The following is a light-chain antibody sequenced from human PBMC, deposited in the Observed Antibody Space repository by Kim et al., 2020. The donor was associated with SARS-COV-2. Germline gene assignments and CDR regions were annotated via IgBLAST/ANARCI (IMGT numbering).Light chain of an antibody. Sequence: VSPGQTARITCSGDKLGDKYAFWYQQKPGRSPVLVMFQHDKRPSGISQRFSGSNSGNTAILTISGTRTIDEADYYCQAWDSSAAVFGGGTQLTVL. J-gene: IGLJ2*01. CDR3: QAWDSSAAV. CDR2: QHD. V-gene: IGLV3-1*01. CDR1: KLGDKY.